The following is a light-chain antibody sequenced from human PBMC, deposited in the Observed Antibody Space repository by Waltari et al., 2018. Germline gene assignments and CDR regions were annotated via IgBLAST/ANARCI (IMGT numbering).Light chain of an antibody. CDR3: QQYDNWLGT. CDR2: GAS. J-gene: IGKJ1*01. CDR1: QRIRSH. V-gene: IGKV3-15*01. Sequence: EIVMTHSSATLSVFPGKRATLSCRASQRIRSHLAWYQHKPGQAPRLLIYGASTRATGIPARFSGSGSGTEFTLTISSLQSEDFAVYFCQQYDNWLGTFGQGTKVEIK.